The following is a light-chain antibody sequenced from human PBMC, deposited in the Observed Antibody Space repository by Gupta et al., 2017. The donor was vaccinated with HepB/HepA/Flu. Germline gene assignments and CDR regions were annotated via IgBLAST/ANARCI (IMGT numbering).Light chain of an antibody. J-gene: IGLJ3*02. CDR1: SGINVGTYS. V-gene: IGLV5-45*02. CDR3: LIWHSSAGV. Sequence: QAVLTQPSSLSASPGASASLTCTLRSGINVGTYSIYWYQQKPGSPPQYLLRYKSDSDKQQGSGVPSRFSGSKDASANEGILLISGLQSEDDSDDYCLIWHSSAGVFGGGTKLTVL. CDR2: YKSDSDK.